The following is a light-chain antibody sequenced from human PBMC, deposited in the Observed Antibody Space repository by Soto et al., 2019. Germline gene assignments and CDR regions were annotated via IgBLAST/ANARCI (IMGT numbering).Light chain of an antibody. V-gene: IGKV3-20*01. J-gene: IGKJ5*01. CDR1: QSVSSTY. CDR2: GAS. CDR3: QQYGSSLIP. Sequence: EIVLTQSPGTLSLSPGERATLSCRASQSVSSTYLVWYQQKPGQAPRLLIYGASSRATGIPDRFSGSGSGTDFTLTISRLEPEDFAVYYCQQYGSSLIPFGQGTRLEV.